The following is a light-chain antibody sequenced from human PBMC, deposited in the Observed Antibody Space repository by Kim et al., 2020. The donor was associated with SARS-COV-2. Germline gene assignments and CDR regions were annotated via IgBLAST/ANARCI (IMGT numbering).Light chain of an antibody. V-gene: IGKV1-27*01. J-gene: IGKJ3*01. CDR1: QDISYY. Sequence: DVQMTQSPSSLSASVGDRVTITCQANQDISYYLAWYQQKPGTVPKLLIYDASTLQTGVPSRFSGRGLGTDFALTITSLQPEDVATYYCQKYNSVPFTFGPGTKVDIK. CDR3: QKYNSVPFT. CDR2: DAS.